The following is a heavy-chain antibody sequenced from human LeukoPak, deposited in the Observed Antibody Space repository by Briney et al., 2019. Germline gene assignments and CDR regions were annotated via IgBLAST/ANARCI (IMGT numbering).Heavy chain of an antibody. CDR1: GGTFSSYT. V-gene: IGHV1-18*01. D-gene: IGHD3-10*01. CDR2: INPNNGDT. J-gene: IGHJ4*02. Sequence: ASVKVSCKASGGTFSSYTISWLRQAPGQGLEWMGWINPNNGDTKYADDFHSRVTMTTDTSTSTAYMELRSLKSDDTAVYYCARDRYYYGSGSYYDKSDYWGQGTLVTVSS. CDR3: ARDRYYYGSGSYYDKSDY.